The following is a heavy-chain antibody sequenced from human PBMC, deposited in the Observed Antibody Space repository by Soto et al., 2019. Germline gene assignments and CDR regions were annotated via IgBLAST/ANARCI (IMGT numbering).Heavy chain of an antibody. CDR2: INAGNGNT. CDR3: ARVTTVTTLSADDAFDI. J-gene: IGHJ3*02. D-gene: IGHD4-17*01. Sequence: QVPLVQSGAEVKKPGASVKVSCKASGYTFTSYAMHWVRQAPGQRLEWMGWINAGNGNTKYSQKFQGRVTITRDTSASTAYMELSSLRSEDTAVYYCARVTTVTTLSADDAFDIWGQGTMVTVSS. V-gene: IGHV1-3*01. CDR1: GYTFTSYA.